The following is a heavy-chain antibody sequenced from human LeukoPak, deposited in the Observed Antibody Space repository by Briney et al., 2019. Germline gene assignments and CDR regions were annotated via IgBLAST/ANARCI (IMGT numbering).Heavy chain of an antibody. Sequence: PGGSLRLSCAASGFTFSSYEMNWVRQAPGKGLEWVSYISGSGSTIYYADSVKSRFTISRDNAKNSLYLQMNSLRAEDTAVYYCARDPPLVDAFDIWGQGTMVTVSS. CDR3: ARDPPLVDAFDI. J-gene: IGHJ3*02. CDR1: GFTFSSYE. D-gene: IGHD1-26*01. V-gene: IGHV3-48*03. CDR2: ISGSGSTI.